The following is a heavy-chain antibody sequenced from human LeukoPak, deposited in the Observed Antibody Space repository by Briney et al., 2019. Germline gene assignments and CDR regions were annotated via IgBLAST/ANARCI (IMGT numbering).Heavy chain of an antibody. CDR2: ITGSGGST. CDR3: AKDDLLVVVTGGDAFDI. J-gene: IGHJ3*02. CDR1: GFTFSSYA. V-gene: IGHV3-23*01. D-gene: IGHD3-22*01. Sequence: GGSLRLSCAASGFTFSSYAMNWVRQAPGKGLEWVSSITGSGGSTYYADSVKGRFTISRDNSKNTLYLQMNSLRAEDTALYFCAKDDLLVVVTGGDAFDIWGRGTLVTVSS.